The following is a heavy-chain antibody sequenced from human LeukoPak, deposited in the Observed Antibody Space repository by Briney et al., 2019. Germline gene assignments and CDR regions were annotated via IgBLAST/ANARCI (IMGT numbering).Heavy chain of an antibody. CDR2: IYSRGST. D-gene: IGHD2-15*01. Sequence: SETLSPTCTVSGGSISSYYWSWIRQPAGKGLEWIGRIYSRGSTNNNPSLKSRVTMSVDTSKNQFSLKLSSVTAADTAVYYCARGRYCSADICSGGDAFDIWGQGTMVSVSS. V-gene: IGHV4-4*07. CDR3: ARGRYCSADICSGGDAFDI. J-gene: IGHJ3*02. CDR1: GGSISSYY.